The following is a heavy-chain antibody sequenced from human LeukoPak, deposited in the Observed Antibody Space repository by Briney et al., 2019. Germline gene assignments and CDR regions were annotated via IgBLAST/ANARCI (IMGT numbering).Heavy chain of an antibody. CDR3: ARRARYYDSSCYTP. CDR2: IKQDGSEK. D-gene: IGHD3-22*01. J-gene: IGHJ4*02. Sequence: GGSLRLSCAASGFTFSSYWMSWVRQAPGKGLEWVANIKQDGSEKYYVASVKGRFTISRDNAKKSLYLQMNSLRAEDTAVYYCARRARYYDSSCYTPWGQGALVTVSS. CDR1: GFTFSSYW. V-gene: IGHV3-7*01.